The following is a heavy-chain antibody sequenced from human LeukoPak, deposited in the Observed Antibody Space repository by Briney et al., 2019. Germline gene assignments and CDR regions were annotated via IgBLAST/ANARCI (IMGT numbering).Heavy chain of an antibody. CDR3: ARGIDGGSCTGGCAFDI. Sequence: GGSLRLSCAASGFTFSSYAMHWVRQAPGKGLEWVAVISYDGSNKYYADSVKGRFTISRDNSKNTLYLKMNSLRAEDTAVYYCARGIDGGSCTGGCAFDIWGQGTMVTVSS. CDR1: GFTFSSYA. D-gene: IGHD2-15*01. J-gene: IGHJ3*02. CDR2: ISYDGSNK. V-gene: IGHV3-30-3*01.